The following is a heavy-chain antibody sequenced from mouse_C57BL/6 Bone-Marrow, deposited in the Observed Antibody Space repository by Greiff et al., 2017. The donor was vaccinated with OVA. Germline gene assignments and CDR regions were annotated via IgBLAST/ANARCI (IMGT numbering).Heavy chain of an antibody. J-gene: IGHJ4*01. CDR2: IDPSDSDT. CDR1: GYTFTSYW. D-gene: IGHD2-5*01. Sequence: VQLQQPGAELVRPGSSVKLSCKASGYTFTSYWMHWVKQRPIQGLEWIGNIDPSDSDTHYNQKFKDKATLTVDKSSSTAYMQLSSLTSEDSAVYYCARARYYSNYPCAMDYWGQGTSVTVSS. CDR3: ARARYYSNYPCAMDY. V-gene: IGHV1-52*01.